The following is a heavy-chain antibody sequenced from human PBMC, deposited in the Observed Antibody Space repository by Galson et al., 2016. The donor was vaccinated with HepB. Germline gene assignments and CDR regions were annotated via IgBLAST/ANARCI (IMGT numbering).Heavy chain of an antibody. J-gene: IGHJ4*02. D-gene: IGHD2-15*01. CDR2: ISGTTGYI. V-gene: IGHV3-21*01. CDR1: GFTFMKYY. Sequence: SLRPSCAASGFTFMKYYMTWVRQAPGKGLEWVSSISGTTGYIRYADSVKGRFTISRDNGKNSVFLQMNSLRVEDTAVYYCARADGLGTGGSCQIDSWGQGTLVIVSS. CDR3: ARADGLGTGGSCQIDS.